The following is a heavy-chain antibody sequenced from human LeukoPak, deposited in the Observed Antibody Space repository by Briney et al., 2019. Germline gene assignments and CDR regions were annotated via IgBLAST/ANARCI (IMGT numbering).Heavy chain of an antibody. CDR1: GFTFSSYA. D-gene: IGHD6-13*01. J-gene: IGHJ4*02. Sequence: GGSLRLSCAASGFTFSSYAMSWVRQAPGKGLEWVSVISGSGGSTYYADSVTGRFTISRDNSKNTLYLQMNSLRAEDTAVYYCAAAAAGTVDYWGQGTLVTVSS. CDR2: ISGSGGST. CDR3: AAAAAGTVDY. V-gene: IGHV3-23*01.